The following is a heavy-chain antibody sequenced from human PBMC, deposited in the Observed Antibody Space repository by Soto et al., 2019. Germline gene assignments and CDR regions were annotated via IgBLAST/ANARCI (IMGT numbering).Heavy chain of an antibody. J-gene: IGHJ4*02. D-gene: IGHD2-21*02. CDR3: AKSTFGVTAVNPLEDY. CDR1: GFTFSSYA. CDR2: ISGSGGTT. V-gene: IGHV3-23*01. Sequence: EVQLLESGGGLVQPGGSLRLSCAASGFTFSSYAMSWVRQAPGKGLEGVSAISGSGGTTYYAASVKGRFTISRDNSKNTLSLQMNSLRAEDTAVYYCAKSTFGVTAVNPLEDYWGQGTLVTVSS.